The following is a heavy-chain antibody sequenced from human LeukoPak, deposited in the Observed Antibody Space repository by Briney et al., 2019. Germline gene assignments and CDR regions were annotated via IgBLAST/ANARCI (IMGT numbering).Heavy chain of an antibody. CDR1: GYTFTGYY. V-gene: IGHV1-2*02. CDR2: INPNSGGT. Sequence: ASVKVSCKASGYTFTGYYMHWVRQAPGQGLEWMGWINPNSGGTNYAQKFQGRVTMTRDTSISTAYMELSRLRSDDTAVYYCATYCSGGSCYSRGVDYWGQGTLVSVSS. D-gene: IGHD2-15*01. J-gene: IGHJ4*02. CDR3: ATYCSGGSCYSRGVDY.